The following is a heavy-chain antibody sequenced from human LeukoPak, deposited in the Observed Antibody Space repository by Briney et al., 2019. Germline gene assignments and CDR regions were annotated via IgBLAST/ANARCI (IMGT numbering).Heavy chain of an antibody. V-gene: IGHV1-18*04. D-gene: IGHD3-10*01. CDR2: ISGYNGDT. CDR1: GYTFTGYY. Sequence: ASVKVSCKASGYTFTGYYMHWVRQAPGQGLEWMGWISGYNGDTRYAQDLQGRVTVTTDTSTSTSYMELRSLRSDDTAVYYCARAPNYSGSGSPFWEVWGQGTLVTVSS. J-gene: IGHJ4*02. CDR3: ARAPNYSGSGSPFWEV.